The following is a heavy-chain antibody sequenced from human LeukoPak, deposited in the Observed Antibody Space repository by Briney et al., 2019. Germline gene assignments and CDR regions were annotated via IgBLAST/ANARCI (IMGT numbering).Heavy chain of an antibody. D-gene: IGHD6-6*01. CDR2: ISSNGGST. CDR1: GFTFSSYA. J-gene: IGHJ4*02. Sequence: GGSLRLSCAASGFTFSSYAMHWVRQAPGKGLEYVSAISSNGGSTSYANSVKGRFTISRDNSKNTLYLQMGSLRAEDMAVYYCAREASMVVRCSDYWGQGTLVTVSS. V-gene: IGHV3-64*01. CDR3: AREASMVVRCSDY.